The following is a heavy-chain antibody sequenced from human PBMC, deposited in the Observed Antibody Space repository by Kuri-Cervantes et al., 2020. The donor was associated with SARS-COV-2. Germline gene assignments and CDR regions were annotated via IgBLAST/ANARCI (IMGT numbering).Heavy chain of an antibody. V-gene: IGHV1-24*01. Sequence: ASVKVSCKVSGYTLTELSMHWVRQAPGKGLEWMGGFDPEDGETIYAQKFQGRVTMTEDTSTDTAYMELSSLRSEDTAVYYCATTPLAAAGMYYYYYYMDVWGKGNTV. D-gene: IGHD6-13*01. J-gene: IGHJ6*03. CDR3: ATTPLAAAGMYYYYYYMDV. CDR1: GYTLTELS. CDR2: FDPEDGET.